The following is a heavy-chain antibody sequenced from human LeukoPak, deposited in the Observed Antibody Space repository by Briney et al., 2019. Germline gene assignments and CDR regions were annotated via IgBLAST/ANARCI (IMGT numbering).Heavy chain of an antibody. V-gene: IGHV3-9*01. CDR1: GFTFDDYA. J-gene: IGHJ4*02. CDR3: AKDQSGATAFFDY. CDR2: ISWNSGSI. Sequence: PGGSLRLSCAASGFTFDDYAMHWVRQAPGKGLEWVSGISWNSGSIGYADSVKGRFTISRDNAKNCLYLQMNSLRAEDTALYYCAKDQSGATAFFDYWGQGTLVTVSS. D-gene: IGHD1-26*01.